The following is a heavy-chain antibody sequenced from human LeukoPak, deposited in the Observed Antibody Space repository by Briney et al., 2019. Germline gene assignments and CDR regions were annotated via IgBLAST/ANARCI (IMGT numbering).Heavy chain of an antibody. CDR3: ARALFWSGHAKYNWFDP. Sequence: SETLSLTCAVYGGSFSGYYWSWIRQPPGKGMEWIGEINHSGSTNYHPSLRSRVTIPVNTSKNQFSLKLSSVTAANPAVYYCARALFWSGHAKYNWFDPWGQGTLVTVSS. CDR2: INHSGST. D-gene: IGHD3-3*01. CDR1: GGSFSGYY. V-gene: IGHV4-34*01. J-gene: IGHJ5*02.